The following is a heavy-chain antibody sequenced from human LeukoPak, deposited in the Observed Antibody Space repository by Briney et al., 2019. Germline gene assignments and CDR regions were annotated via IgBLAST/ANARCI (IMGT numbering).Heavy chain of an antibody. CDR2: ISSSSSYI. D-gene: IGHD3-22*01. CDR3: ARDYYDSSGYYHGDY. Sequence: GRSLRLSCAASGFTFSSYSMNWVRQAPGKGLEWVSPISSSSSYIFYADSVKGRFTISRDNAKNSLYLQMNSLRAEDTAVYYCARDYYDSSGYYHGDYWGQGTLVTVSS. CDR1: GFTFSSYS. J-gene: IGHJ4*02. V-gene: IGHV3-21*01.